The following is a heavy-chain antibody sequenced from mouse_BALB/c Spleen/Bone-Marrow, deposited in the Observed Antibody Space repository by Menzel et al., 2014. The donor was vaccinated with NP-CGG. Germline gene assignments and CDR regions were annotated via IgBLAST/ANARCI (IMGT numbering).Heavy chain of an antibody. CDR1: GYSFTNYW. CDR3: TRFGSSYDWYFDV. J-gene: IGHJ1*01. D-gene: IGHD1-1*01. V-gene: IGHV1-5*01. Sequence: VQLQQPGPVLARPGASVKVSCKASGYSFTNYWLHWVKQRPGPGLEWIGAIYPGNSDTSYNQKFKGKAKLTAVTSASTAYMELSSLTNEDSAVYYCTRFGSSYDWYFDVWGAGTTVTVSS. CDR2: IYPGNSDT.